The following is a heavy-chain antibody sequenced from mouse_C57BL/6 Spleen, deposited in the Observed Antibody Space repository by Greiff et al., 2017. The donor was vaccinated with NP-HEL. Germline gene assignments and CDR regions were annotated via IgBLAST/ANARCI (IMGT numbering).Heavy chain of an antibody. Sequence: EVHLVESGPGLVKPSQSLSLTCSVTGYSITSGYYWNWIRQFPGNKLEWMGYISYDGSNNYNPSLKNRISITRDTSKNQFFLKLNSVTTEDTATYYCARYGYDNFDYWGQGTTLTVSS. CDR1: GYSITSGYY. J-gene: IGHJ2*01. D-gene: IGHD2-2*01. CDR2: ISYDGSN. CDR3: ARYGYDNFDY. V-gene: IGHV3-6*01.